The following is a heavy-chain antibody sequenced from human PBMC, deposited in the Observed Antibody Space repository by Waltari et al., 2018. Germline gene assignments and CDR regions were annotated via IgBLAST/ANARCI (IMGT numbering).Heavy chain of an antibody. D-gene: IGHD3-10*01. V-gene: IGHV1-69*12. CDR3: ATPDCYGSGAGYFDY. CDR1: GGTFSSYA. CDR2: ITPCFGTA. Sequence: QVQLVQSGAEVKKPGSSVKVSCKASGGTFSSYAISWVRQAPGQGLEWMGGITPCFGTATSHPKFQGRVTFPADESTSTAYMELSSLRSEDTAVYYCATPDCYGSGAGYFDYWGQGTLVTVSS. J-gene: IGHJ4*02.